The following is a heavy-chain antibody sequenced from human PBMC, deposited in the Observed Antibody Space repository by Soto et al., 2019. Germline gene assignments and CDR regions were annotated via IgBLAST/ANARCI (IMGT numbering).Heavy chain of an antibody. CDR2: IDAGNGNT. D-gene: IGHD3-10*01. Sequence: QVQLVQSGAEVRMPGASVKVSCKASGYSFTTYALHWVRQAPGQRLEWMAWIDAGNGNTKYSQKFQGRVTVTRDTIASTIYMQLSTLKSDDTAVYYCARQQPGNGGAFDIWGQGTAVTVSS. V-gene: IGHV1-3*01. CDR1: GYSFTTYA. CDR3: ARQQPGNGGAFDI. J-gene: IGHJ3*02.